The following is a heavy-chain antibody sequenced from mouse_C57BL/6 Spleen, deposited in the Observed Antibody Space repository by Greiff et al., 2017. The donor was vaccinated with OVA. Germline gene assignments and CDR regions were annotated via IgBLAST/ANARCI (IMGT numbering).Heavy chain of an antibody. Sequence: QVHVKQPGAELVKPGASVKLSCKASGYTFTSYWMHWVKQRPGRGLEWIGRIDPNSGGTKYNEKFKSKATLTVDKPSSTAYMQLSSLTSEDSAVYYCAREASTVVATGAMDYWGQGTSVTVSS. V-gene: IGHV1-72*01. D-gene: IGHD1-1*01. CDR3: AREASTVVATGAMDY. J-gene: IGHJ4*01. CDR1: GYTFTSYW. CDR2: IDPNSGGT.